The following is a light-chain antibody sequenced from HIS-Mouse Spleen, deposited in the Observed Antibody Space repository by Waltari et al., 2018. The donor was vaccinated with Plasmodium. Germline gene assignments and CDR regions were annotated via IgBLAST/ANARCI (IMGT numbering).Light chain of an antibody. CDR2: EDS. CDR3: YSTDSSGNHRV. J-gene: IGLJ3*02. V-gene: IGLV3-10*01. Sequence: SSELTPPPPVSVSPGPTARITCSADALPQQYAYWYQQKSGQAPVLVIYEDSKRPSGIPERFSGSSSGTMATLTISGAQVEDEADYYCYSTDSSGNHRVFGGGTKLTVL. CDR1: ALPQQY.